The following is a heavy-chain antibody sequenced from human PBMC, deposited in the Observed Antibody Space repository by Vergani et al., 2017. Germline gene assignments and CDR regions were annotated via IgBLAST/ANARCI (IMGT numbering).Heavy chain of an antibody. D-gene: IGHD3-9*01. V-gene: IGHV4-59*01. CDR2: IYYSGST. J-gene: IGHJ6*02. CDR3: ARVMYRDEASTGYRLEGMDI. CDR1: GGSINNYY. Sequence: QVQLQESGPGLVKPSETLSLTCTVSGGSINNYYWSWIRQSPGAGLEWIGYIYYSGSTNYNPSLKSRITISIESSKDQFSLKLSSVTAADTAVYFCARVMYRDEASTGYRLEGMDIWGQGTTVTISS.